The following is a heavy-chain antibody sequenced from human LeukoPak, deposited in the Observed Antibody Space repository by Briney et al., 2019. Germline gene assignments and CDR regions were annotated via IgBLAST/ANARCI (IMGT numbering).Heavy chain of an antibody. CDR1: GFTFSNAW. D-gene: IGHD3-16*01. CDR2: ISSSSSYI. J-gene: IGHJ3*02. V-gene: IGHV3-21*01. Sequence: GGSLRLSCAASGFTFSNAWMSWVRQAPGKGLEWVSSISSSSSYIYYADSVKGRFTISRDNAKNSLYLQMNSLRAEDTAVYYCARVRRGMIHDAFDIWGQGTMVTVSS. CDR3: ARVRRGMIHDAFDI.